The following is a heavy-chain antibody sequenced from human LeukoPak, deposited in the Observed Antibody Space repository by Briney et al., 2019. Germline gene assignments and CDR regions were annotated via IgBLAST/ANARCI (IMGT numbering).Heavy chain of an antibody. J-gene: IGHJ4*02. CDR3: AKDGGGTASHFSS. CDR1: GFTFSSYS. V-gene: IGHV3-23*01. Sequence: GGSLRLSCAASGFTFSSYSMNWVRQAPGKGLEWVSAISGSGGSTYYADSVKGRFTISRDNSKNTLYLQMNSLRAEDTAVYYCAKDGGGTASHFSSWGQGTLVTVSS. D-gene: IGHD1-7*01. CDR2: ISGSGGST.